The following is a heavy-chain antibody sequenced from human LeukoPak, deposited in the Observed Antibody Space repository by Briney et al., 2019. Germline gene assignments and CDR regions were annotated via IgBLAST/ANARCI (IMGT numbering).Heavy chain of an antibody. CDR1: GFTFSAYW. D-gene: IGHD3-3*01. V-gene: IGHV3-74*01. CDR3: ASPEWLPDSIDI. J-gene: IGHJ3*02. Sequence: PGGSLRLSCAASGFTFSAYWMHWVRQAPGKGLVWVSRINTDGSSPTYAASVKGRFSISRDNAKNSLYLHMNSLRAEDTAVYYCASPEWLPDSIDIWGQGTMVTVSS. CDR2: INTDGSSP.